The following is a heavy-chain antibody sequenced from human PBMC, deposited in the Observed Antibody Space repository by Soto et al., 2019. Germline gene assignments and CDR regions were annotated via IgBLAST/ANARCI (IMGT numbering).Heavy chain of an antibody. Sequence: QLHLVQSGAVVKKPGASVTVSCSASGYPVTAYYMHWVRQAPGRGLEWMGGINPATGAAKYTQAFQGRVSITRVASTGTVLMGPSGLTSEGTAVFYRGRGGGVGVAGSADFDMRGQGTLVTVSS. V-gene: IGHV1-2*02. CDR3: GRGGGVGVAGSADFDM. CDR1: GYPVTAYY. CDR2: INPATGAA. J-gene: IGHJ3*02. D-gene: IGHD3-3*01.